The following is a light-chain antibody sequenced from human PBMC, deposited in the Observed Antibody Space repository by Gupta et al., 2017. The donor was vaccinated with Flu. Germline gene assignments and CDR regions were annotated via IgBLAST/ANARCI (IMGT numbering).Light chain of an antibody. CDR1: RSNVESNY. Sequence: QSVLTQPPSASGTPCRRVSIPCSGSRSNVESNYVYCYQQLPGKAPKLIMHRNNLRPSGAPARFSGSTSGTSASLAITGLRSGDECEYYCQSWDADTGAVVFGGGTKLTVL. J-gene: IGLJ3*02. CDR2: RNN. V-gene: IGLV1-47*01. CDR3: QSWDADTGAVV.